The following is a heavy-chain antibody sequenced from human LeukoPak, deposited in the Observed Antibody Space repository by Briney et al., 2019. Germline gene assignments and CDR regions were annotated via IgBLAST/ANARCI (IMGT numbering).Heavy chain of an antibody. CDR1: GFTFSSYA. V-gene: IGHV3-64*01. Sequence: PGGSLRLSCAASGFTFSSYAMHWVRQAPGKGLEYVSAISSNGGSTYYANSVKGRFTISRDNSKNTLYLQMGSLRAEDMAVYYCARAAGYSSSWYYRQEEPWVHWFDPWGQGTLVTVSS. CDR3: ARAAGYSSSWYYRQEEPWVHWFDP. J-gene: IGHJ5*02. CDR2: ISSNGGST. D-gene: IGHD6-13*01.